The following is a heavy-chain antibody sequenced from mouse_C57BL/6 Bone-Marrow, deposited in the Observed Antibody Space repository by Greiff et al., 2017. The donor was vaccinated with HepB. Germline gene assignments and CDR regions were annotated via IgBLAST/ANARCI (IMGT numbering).Heavy chain of an antibody. V-gene: IGHV1-15*01. D-gene: IGHD1-1*01. CDR3: TIFITTVVATRAMDY. J-gene: IGHJ4*01. Sequence: QVQLQQSGAELVRPGASVTLSCKASGYTFTDYEMHWVKQTPVHGLEWIGAIDPETGGTAYNQKFKGKAILTADKSSSTAYMELRSLTSEDSAVYYCTIFITTVVATRAMDYWGQGTSLTVSS. CDR1: GYTFTDYE. CDR2: IDPETGGT.